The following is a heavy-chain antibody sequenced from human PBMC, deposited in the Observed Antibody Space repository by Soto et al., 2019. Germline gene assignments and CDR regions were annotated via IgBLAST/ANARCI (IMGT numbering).Heavy chain of an antibody. J-gene: IGHJ4*02. CDR2: IYSGGST. V-gene: IGHV3-53*01. CDR3: ARDKDCSGGSCWTGTDY. D-gene: IGHD2-15*01. CDR1: GFTVRGNY. Sequence: GGSLRLSCAASGFTVRGNYMSWVRQAPGKGLEWVSIIYSGGSTYYADSVKGRFTISRDNSKNTLYLQMNSLRVEDTAIYYCARDKDCSGGSCWTGTDYWGQGTLVTVSS.